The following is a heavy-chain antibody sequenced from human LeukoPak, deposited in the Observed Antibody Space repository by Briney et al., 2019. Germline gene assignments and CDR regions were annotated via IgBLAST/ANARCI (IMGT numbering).Heavy chain of an antibody. J-gene: IGHJ4*02. V-gene: IGHV3-21*01. D-gene: IGHD4-23*01. CDR1: GFTFSSYS. CDR3: ARDYGGSSPFDY. Sequence: PGGSLRLSCAASGFTFSSYSMNWVRQAPGKGLEWVSSISSSSTYIHYADSVKGRFTISRDNAKKSLYLQMNSLRAEDTAVYYCARDYGGSSPFDYWGQGTLVTVSS. CDR2: ISSSSTYI.